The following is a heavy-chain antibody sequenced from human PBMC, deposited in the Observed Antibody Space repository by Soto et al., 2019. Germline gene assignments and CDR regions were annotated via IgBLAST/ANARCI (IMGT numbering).Heavy chain of an antibody. CDR2: INAGNGNT. V-gene: IGHV1-3*01. CDR1: GYTFTSYA. Sequence: ASVKVSCKASGYTFTSYAMHWVRQAPGQRLEWMGWINAGNGNTKYSQKFQGRVTITRDTSASTAYMELSSLRSEDTAVYYCARDFGYCSGGSCYSGNGNYYYYYGMDVCGQGTTVTVSS. J-gene: IGHJ6*02. CDR3: ARDFGYCSGGSCYSGNGNYYYYYGMDV. D-gene: IGHD2-15*01.